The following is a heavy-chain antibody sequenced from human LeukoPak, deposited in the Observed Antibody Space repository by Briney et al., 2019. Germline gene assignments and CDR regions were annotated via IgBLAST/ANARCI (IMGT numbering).Heavy chain of an antibody. J-gene: IGHJ4*02. D-gene: IGHD3-22*01. CDR1: GFTFSSYG. V-gene: IGHV3-30*18. CDR2: ISYDGSNK. Sequence: HPGGSLRLSCAASGFTFSSYGMHWVRQAPGKGLEWVAVISYDGSNKYYADSVKGRFTISRDNSKNTLYLQMNSLRAEDTAVYYCAKDTYYYDSSGLLDFDYWGQGTLVTVSS. CDR3: AKDTYYYDSSGLLDFDY.